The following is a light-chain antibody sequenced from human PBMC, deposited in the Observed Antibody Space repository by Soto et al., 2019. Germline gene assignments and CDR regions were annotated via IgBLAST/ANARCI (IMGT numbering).Light chain of an antibody. Sequence: DIQLTQSPSFLSASVGDRVTITCRASQGLSSDLAWYQQKPGKAPKLLIYAASTLQSGVPSRFCGSGSGTEFTLTISSLQPEDFATYYCQQLNSYPITFGQGTRLEIK. CDR3: QQLNSYPIT. V-gene: IGKV1-9*01. J-gene: IGKJ5*01. CDR1: QGLSSD. CDR2: AAS.